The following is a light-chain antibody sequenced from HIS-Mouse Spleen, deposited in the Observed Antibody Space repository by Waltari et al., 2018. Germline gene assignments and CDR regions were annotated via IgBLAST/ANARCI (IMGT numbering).Light chain of an antibody. CDR1: SSDVGSYNL. J-gene: IGLJ2*01. Sequence: QSALTQPASVSGSPGQSITISCTGTSSDVGSYNLVSWYQQHPGKAPKLRIYEGSKRASGVSNRFSGYKSGNTASLTISGLQAEDEADYYCCSYAGSSTLVFGGGTKLTVL. CDR3: CSYAGSSTLV. CDR2: EGS. V-gene: IGLV2-23*01.